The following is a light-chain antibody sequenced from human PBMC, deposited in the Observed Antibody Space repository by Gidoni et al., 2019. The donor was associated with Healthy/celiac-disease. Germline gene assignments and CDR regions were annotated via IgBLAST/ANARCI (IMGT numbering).Light chain of an antibody. CDR1: QGISSY. Sequence: AIRMTQSPSSFSASTGDRVTITCRASQGISSYLAWYQQKPGKAPKLLIYAASTLQSGVPSRFSGSGSGTDFTLTIGCLQSEDFATYYCQQYYSYPRTFGQXTKVEIK. CDR3: QQYYSYPRT. V-gene: IGKV1-8*01. J-gene: IGKJ1*01. CDR2: AAS.